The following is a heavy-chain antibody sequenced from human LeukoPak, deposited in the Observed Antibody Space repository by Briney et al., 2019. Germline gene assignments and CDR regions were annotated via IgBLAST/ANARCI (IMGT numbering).Heavy chain of an antibody. D-gene: IGHD1-26*01. Sequence: GGSLRLSCAASGFTFSSYEMNWVRQAPGKGLEWVSYISSSGSTIYYADSVKGRFTISRDNAKNSLYLQMNSLRAEGTAVYYCAKGEFIVGATRFDYWGQGTLVTVSS. V-gene: IGHV3-48*03. CDR2: ISSSGSTI. CDR3: AKGEFIVGATRFDY. CDR1: GFTFSSYE. J-gene: IGHJ4*02.